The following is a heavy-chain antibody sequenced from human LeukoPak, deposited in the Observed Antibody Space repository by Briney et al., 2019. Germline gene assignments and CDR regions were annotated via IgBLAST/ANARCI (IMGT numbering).Heavy chain of an antibody. D-gene: IGHD3-3*01. CDR2: INHSGST. Sequence: NPSETLSLTCAVYGGSFSGYYWSWIRQPPGKGLEWIGEINHSGSTNYNPSLKSRVTISVDTSKNQFSLKLSSVTAADTAVYYCARGFWSGSPFGYWGQGTLVTVSS. J-gene: IGHJ4*02. CDR1: GGSFSGYY. V-gene: IGHV4-34*01. CDR3: ARGFWSGSPFGY.